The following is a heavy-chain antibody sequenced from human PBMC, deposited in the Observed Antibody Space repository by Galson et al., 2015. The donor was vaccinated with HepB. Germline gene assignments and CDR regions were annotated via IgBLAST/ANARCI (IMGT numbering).Heavy chain of an antibody. V-gene: IGHV3-48*01. Sequence: SLRLSCAASGFTFSSYSMNWVRQAPGKGLEWVSYISTSGNTIDYADSVKGRFTISRDDSKNTAYLQMNSLQTEDTAVYYCTRLREDGAFSLVYFDYWGQGTLVTVSS. D-gene: IGHD2-8*01. CDR3: TRLREDGAFSLVYFDY. CDR2: ISTSGNTI. J-gene: IGHJ4*02. CDR1: GFTFSSYS.